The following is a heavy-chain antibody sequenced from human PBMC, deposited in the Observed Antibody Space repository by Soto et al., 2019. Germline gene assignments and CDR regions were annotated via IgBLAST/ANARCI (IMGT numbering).Heavy chain of an antibody. J-gene: IGHJ4*02. V-gene: IGHV1-46*01. CDR3: AVVLGVTPGDH. CDR1: GYTFTSYH. Sequence: QVQLVQSGAEVRRPGDSVRVSCRSSGYTFTSYHVHWVRQAPGQRPDWMGLINPGGGASSYAQKFQGRVTMTSDTSTSTVHLDLSSLRSEDTAVYYCAVVLGVTPGDHWGQGTLVTVSS. D-gene: IGHD2-8*01. CDR2: INPGGGAS.